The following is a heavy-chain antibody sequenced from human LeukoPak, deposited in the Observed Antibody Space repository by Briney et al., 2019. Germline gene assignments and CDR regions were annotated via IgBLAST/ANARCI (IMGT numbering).Heavy chain of an antibody. CDR3: ARISITMIPGWETDASPYFDY. CDR2: IDYSGRT. J-gene: IGHJ4*02. V-gene: IGHV4-39*07. CDR1: GDSNDSLSYY. Sequence: PSETLSLTCSVSGDSNDSLSYYWGWIRQPPGKGPEWIASIDYSGRTFYNPSLVSRVTISVDKSKNQFSLKLSSVTAADTAVYYCARISITMIPGWETDASPYFDYWGQGTLVTVSS. D-gene: IGHD3-22*01.